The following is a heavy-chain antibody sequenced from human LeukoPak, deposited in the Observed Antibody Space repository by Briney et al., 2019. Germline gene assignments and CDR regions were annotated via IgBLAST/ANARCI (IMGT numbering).Heavy chain of an antibody. CDR3: ARLPISGGSSEYYFDY. D-gene: IGHD2-15*01. V-gene: IGHV1-69*13. Sequence: GASVKVSCKASGGTFSSYAISWVRQAPGQGLEWMGGIIPIFGTANYAQKFPGRVTITADESTSTAYMELSSLRSEDTAVYYCARLPISGGSSEYYFDYWGQGTLVTVSS. CDR1: GGTFSSYA. J-gene: IGHJ4*02. CDR2: IIPIFGTA.